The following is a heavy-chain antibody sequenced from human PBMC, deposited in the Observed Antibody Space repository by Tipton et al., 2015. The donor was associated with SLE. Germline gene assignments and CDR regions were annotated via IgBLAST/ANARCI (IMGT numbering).Heavy chain of an antibody. J-gene: IGHJ6*02. CDR2: IKDDGTEK. V-gene: IGHV3-7*01. Sequence: SLRLSCAASGFAFSTYWMTWVRQAPGKGLEWVANIKDDGTEKYYLDSVKGRFTVSRDDVMSSFYLQMYNLRGGDTGVYYCARALLDVVPGPSGMDVWGPGTTV. CDR1: GFAFSTYW. CDR3: ARALLDVVPGPSGMDV. D-gene: IGHD2-2*01.